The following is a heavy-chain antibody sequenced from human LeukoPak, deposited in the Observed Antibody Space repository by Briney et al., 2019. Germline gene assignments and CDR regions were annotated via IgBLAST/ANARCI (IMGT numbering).Heavy chain of an antibody. CDR3: ARGVNNWNVDVFDI. V-gene: IGHV4-34*01. CDR2: INHSGST. Sequence: PSETLSLTCAVYGESFSGYYWSWIRQPPGKGLEWIGEINHSGSTNYNPSLKSRVTISVDTSKNQFSLKLSSVTAADTAVYYCARGVNNWNVDVFDIWGQGTLVTVSS. J-gene: IGHJ4*02. CDR1: GESFSGYY. D-gene: IGHD1-20*01.